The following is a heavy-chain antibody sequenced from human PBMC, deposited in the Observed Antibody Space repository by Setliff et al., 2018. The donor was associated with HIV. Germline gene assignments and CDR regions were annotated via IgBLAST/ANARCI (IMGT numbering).Heavy chain of an antibody. V-gene: IGHV1-69*13. J-gene: IGHJ3*01. CDR3: AGPRGDEAFDV. CDR1: GYTFTNYA. Sequence: SVKVSCKASGYTFTNYAMHWVRQAPGQRLEWMGGIIPMFGTGFYAQKFQGRVTLTADESTSTMYMELSSLTSDDTAVYYCAGPRGDEAFDVWGQGTMVTVSS. CDR2: IIPMFGTG.